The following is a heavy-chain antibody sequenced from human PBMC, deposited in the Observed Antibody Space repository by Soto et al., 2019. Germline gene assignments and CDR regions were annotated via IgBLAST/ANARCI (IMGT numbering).Heavy chain of an antibody. CDR3: ARGSYYYDSSGYWSRHFDY. CDR1: GGSISSGGYY. V-gene: IGHV4-31*03. D-gene: IGHD3-22*01. J-gene: IGHJ4*02. Sequence: SETLSLTCTVSGGSISSGGYYWSWIRQHPGKGLEWIGYIYYSGSTYYNPSLKSRVTISVDTSKNQFSLKLSSVTAADTAVYYCARGSYYYDSSGYWSRHFDYWGQGTLVTVSS. CDR2: IYYSGST.